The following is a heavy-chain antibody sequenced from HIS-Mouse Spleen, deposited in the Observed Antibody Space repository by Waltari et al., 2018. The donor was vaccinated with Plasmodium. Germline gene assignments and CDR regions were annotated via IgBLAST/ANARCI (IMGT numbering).Heavy chain of an antibody. V-gene: IGHV3-48*01. Sequence: EVQLVESGGGLVQPGGSLRLSCAASGFTFSSYSMNWVRQAPGKGLEWVSYISSSSITIYYADSGKGRFTISRDNAKNSLYLQMNSLRAEDTAVYYCARVNSGSYYWFDPWGQGTLVTVSS. CDR3: ARVNSGSYYWFDP. CDR1: GFTFSSYS. J-gene: IGHJ5*02. CDR2: ISSSSITI. D-gene: IGHD1-26*01.